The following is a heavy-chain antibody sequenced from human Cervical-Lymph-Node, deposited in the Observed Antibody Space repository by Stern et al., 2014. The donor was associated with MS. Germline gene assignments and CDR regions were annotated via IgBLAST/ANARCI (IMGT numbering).Heavy chain of an antibody. V-gene: IGHV2-70*01. CDR1: GFSLSTSGMC. J-gene: IGHJ4*02. CDR3: ARTRVRGGHYFDY. Sequence: QVTLRESGPALVKPTQTLTLTCTFSGFSLSTSGMCVSWIRQPPGKALEWLALPDLDDDKYYRTSLTNRLTISKDTSPTHEVLPMTNMDPVDTATYYCARTRVRGGHYFDYWGQGTLVTVSS. CDR2: PDLDDDK. D-gene: IGHD3-10*01.